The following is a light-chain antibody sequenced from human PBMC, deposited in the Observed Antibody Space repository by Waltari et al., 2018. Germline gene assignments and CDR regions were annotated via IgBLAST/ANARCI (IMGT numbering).Light chain of an antibody. V-gene: IGKV2-30*02. CDR1: QSPVPSDGNTY. Sequence: DVVLTQSPLFLPVTLGQPASTPSRSSQSPVPSDGNTYLNWFHQRPGRSPRRLIYKISRRESGVTDRFSGSGSGTDFTLKISRVEAEDVGVYYCMQGSHWPRTFGQGTKLEI. CDR2: KIS. J-gene: IGKJ2*01. CDR3: MQGSHWPRT.